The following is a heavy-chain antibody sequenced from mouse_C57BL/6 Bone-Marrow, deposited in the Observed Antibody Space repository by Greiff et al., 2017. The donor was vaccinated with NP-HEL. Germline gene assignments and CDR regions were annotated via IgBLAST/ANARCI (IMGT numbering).Heavy chain of an antibody. V-gene: IGHV6-6*01. CDR2: IRNKANNHAT. J-gene: IGHJ2*01. CDR3: TRMRGVDD. Sequence: EVKLMESGGGLVQPGGSMKLSCAASGFTFSDAWMDWVRQSPEEGLEWVAEIRNKANNHATYYAESVKGRFTISRDDYKSSVYLQMNSLRAEDTGIYYCTRMRGVDDWGQGTTLTVSS. CDR1: GFTFSDAW.